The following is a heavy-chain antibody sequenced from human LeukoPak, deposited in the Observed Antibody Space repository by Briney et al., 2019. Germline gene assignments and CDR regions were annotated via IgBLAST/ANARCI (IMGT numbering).Heavy chain of an antibody. V-gene: IGHV3-9*01. CDR2: ISWNSGSI. J-gene: IGHJ4*02. CDR3: AKAYGSGSYGGTYYSDY. Sequence: PGGSLRLSCAASGFTFDDYAMHWVRQAPGKGLEWVSGISWNSGSIGYADSVKGRFTISRDNAKNSLYLQMNSLRAEDTALYYCAKAYGSGSYGGTYYSDYWGQGTLVTVSS. D-gene: IGHD3-10*01. CDR1: GFTFDDYA.